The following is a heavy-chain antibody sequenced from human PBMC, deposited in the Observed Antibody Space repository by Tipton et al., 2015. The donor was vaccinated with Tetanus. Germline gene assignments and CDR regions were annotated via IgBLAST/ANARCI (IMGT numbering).Heavy chain of an antibody. J-gene: IGHJ1*01. CDR2: THHSGNI. D-gene: IGHD2-8*02. CDR3: AGVTAQRTELYFEH. Sequence: LSLTCSVSGASISSYYWNWIRQVPGKGLEWIGYTHHSGNINYNPSLSGRVTTSVDTFKNQFSLKMSSVTAADTAVYYCAGVTAQRTELYFEHWGQGTQVTVSP. CDR1: GASISSYY. V-gene: IGHV4-59*01.